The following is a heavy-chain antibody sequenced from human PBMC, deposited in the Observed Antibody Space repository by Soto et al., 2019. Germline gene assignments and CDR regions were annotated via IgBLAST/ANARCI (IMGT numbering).Heavy chain of an antibody. CDR2: ISYDGSNK. CDR3: AKGGDYAVY. D-gene: IGHD4-17*01. V-gene: IGHV3-30*18. Sequence: QVQLVEAGGGVVQPGRSLRLSCAASGFTFSSYGMHWVRQAPGKGLEWVAVISYDGSNKYYADSVKGRFTISRDNSKNTLYLQMNSLRDEDTAVYYCAKGGDYAVYWGQGTLVTVSS. CDR1: GFTFSSYG. J-gene: IGHJ4*02.